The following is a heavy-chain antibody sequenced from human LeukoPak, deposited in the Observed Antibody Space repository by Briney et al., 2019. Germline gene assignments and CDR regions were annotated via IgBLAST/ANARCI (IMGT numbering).Heavy chain of an antibody. V-gene: IGHV3-23*01. CDR1: GFTFSSYA. CDR3: AKGSISEWELLYFDY. J-gene: IGHJ4*02. CDR2: ISGSGGST. D-gene: IGHD1-26*01. Sequence: HPGGSLRLSCAASGFTFSSYAMSWVRQAPGKGLEWVSAISGSGGSTYYADSVKGRFTISRDNSKNTLYLQMNSLRAEDTAVYYCAKGSISEWELLYFDYWGQGTLVTVSS.